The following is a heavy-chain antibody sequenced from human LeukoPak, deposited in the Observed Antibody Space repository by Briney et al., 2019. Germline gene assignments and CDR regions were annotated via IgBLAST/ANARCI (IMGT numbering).Heavy chain of an antibody. V-gene: IGHV3-33*01. Sequence: GGSLRLSCAASGFTFSSYGMRWVRQAPGKGLEWVAVIWYDGSNKYYADSVKGRFTISRDNSKNTLYLQMNSLRAEDTAVYYCARDQYSGSYLFDYWGQGTLVTVSS. CDR3: ARDQYSGSYLFDY. D-gene: IGHD1-26*01. CDR1: GFTFSSYG. CDR2: IWYDGSNK. J-gene: IGHJ4*02.